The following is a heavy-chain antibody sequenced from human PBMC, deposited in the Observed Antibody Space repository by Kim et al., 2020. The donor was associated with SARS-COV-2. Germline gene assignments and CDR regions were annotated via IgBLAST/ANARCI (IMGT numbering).Heavy chain of an antibody. CDR3: ARDRSGYCTTTTCYDNWFGR. CDR2: INQDGSEK. CDR1: GFTLRSYW. V-gene: IGHV3-7*01. Sequence: GGSLRLSCAVSGFTLRSYWMSWVRQAPGRGLERVANINQDGSEKIYVDSVKGRFTISRDNTKNSLYLQMNSLTAEDTAVYYCARDRSGYCTTTTCYDNWFGRCRQGSLVT. D-gene: IGHD2-2*01. J-gene: IGHJ5*01.